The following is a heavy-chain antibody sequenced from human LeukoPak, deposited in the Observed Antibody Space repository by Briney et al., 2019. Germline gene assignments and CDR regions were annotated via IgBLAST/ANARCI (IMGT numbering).Heavy chain of an antibody. CDR2: MYYNGIT. Sequence: SETPSLTCTVSGGSISSSYSWGWIRQPPGKGLEWIGTMYYNGITYYNPSLKSRVTISVDTSKNQFSLKLSSVTAADTAVYYCAREYGSGGFDYWGQGALVTDSS. J-gene: IGHJ4*02. CDR1: GGSISSSYS. V-gene: IGHV4-39*07. CDR3: AREYGSGGFDY. D-gene: IGHD3-10*01.